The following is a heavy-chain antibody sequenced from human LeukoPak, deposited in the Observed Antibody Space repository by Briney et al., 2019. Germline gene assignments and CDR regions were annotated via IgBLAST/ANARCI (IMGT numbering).Heavy chain of an antibody. CDR1: GGSISSYY. J-gene: IGHJ4*02. CDR2: IYYSGST. D-gene: IGHD3-10*01. Sequence: NSSETLSLTCTVSGGSISSYYWSWIRQPPGKGLEWIGYIYYSGSTNYNPSLKSRVTISVDTSKNQLSLKLSSVTAADTAVYYCARVAPWFGELLSWGQGTLVTVSS. CDR3: ARVAPWFGELLS. V-gene: IGHV4-59*01.